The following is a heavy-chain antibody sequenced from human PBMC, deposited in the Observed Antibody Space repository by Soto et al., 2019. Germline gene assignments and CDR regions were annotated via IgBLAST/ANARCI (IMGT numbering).Heavy chain of an antibody. CDR1: GGSISSGGYY. D-gene: IGHD3-10*01. J-gene: IGHJ4*02. Sequence: SETLSLACTVSGGSISSGGYYWSWIRQHPGKGLEWIGYIYYSGSTYYNPSLKSRVTISVDTSKNQFSLKLSSVTAADTAVYYCARDDITMIRYWGQGTLVTVSS. CDR2: IYYSGST. V-gene: IGHV4-31*03. CDR3: ARDDITMIRY.